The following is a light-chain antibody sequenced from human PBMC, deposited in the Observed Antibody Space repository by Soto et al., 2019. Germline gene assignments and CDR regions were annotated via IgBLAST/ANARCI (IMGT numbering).Light chain of an antibody. CDR3: CYYAGSSTFV. V-gene: IGLV2-11*01. CDR1: SSDVGGYNY. Sequence: QSALTQPRSVSGSPGQSVTISCTGTSSDVGGYNYVSWYQQHPGKAPQLMIYDVSKRPSGVPDRFSGSKSSNTAPPTITRLQAEEDAYYCCCYYAGSSTFVFGTGTKLTVL. CDR2: DVS. J-gene: IGLJ1*01.